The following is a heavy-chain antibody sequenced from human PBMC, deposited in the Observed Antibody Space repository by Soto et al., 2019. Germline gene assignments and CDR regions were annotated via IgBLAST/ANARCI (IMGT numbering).Heavy chain of an antibody. J-gene: IGHJ6*03. D-gene: IGHD6-19*01. CDR1: GGSFSGYY. V-gene: IGHV4-34*01. Sequence: SETLSLTCAVYGGSFSGYYWSWIRQPPGKGLEWIGEINHSGSTNYNPSLKSRVTISADTSKNQFSLKLSSVTAADTAVYYCARGPEYSSGWYFYYCYYMDVWGTGATVTVSS. CDR3: ARGPEYSSGWYFYYCYYMDV. CDR2: INHSGST.